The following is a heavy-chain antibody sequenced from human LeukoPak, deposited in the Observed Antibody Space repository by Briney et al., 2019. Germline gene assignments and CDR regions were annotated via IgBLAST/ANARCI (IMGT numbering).Heavy chain of an antibody. CDR2: MNPNSGNT. CDR1: GYTFTSYD. J-gene: IGHJ6*02. Sequence: GASVKVSCKASGYTFTSYDINWVRQAPGQGLEWMGWMNPNSGNTGYAQKFQGRVTMTRNTSISTAYMELSSLRSEDTAVYYCAREQPGYSSGWFLGPHYYYYGMDVWGQGTTVTVSS. D-gene: IGHD6-19*01. V-gene: IGHV1-8*01. CDR3: AREQPGYSSGWFLGPHYYYYGMDV.